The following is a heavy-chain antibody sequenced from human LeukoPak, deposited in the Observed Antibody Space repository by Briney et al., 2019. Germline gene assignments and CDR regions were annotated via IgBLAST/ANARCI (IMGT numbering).Heavy chain of an antibody. CDR2: IYYSGST. CDR3: ARADYGDYGFDP. D-gene: IGHD4-17*01. J-gene: IGHJ5*02. V-gene: IGHV4-39*07. CDR1: GGSISSSSYF. Sequence: PSETLSLTCTVSGGSISSSSYFWGWIRQPPGKGLEWIGSIYYSGSTYYNPSLKSRVPISVDTSKNQFSLKLSSVTAADTAVYYCARADYGDYGFDPWGQGTLVTVSS.